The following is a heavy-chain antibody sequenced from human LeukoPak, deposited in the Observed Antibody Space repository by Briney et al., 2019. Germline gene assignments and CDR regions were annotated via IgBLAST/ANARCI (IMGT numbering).Heavy chain of an antibody. Sequence: GGSLRLSCAASGFTFSSYGMHWVRQAPGKGLEWVSAISGSGGSTYYADSVKGRFTISRDNSKNTLYLQMNSLRAEDTAVYYCAKDPPISGSSDDYWGQGTLVTVSS. J-gene: IGHJ4*02. CDR1: GFTFSSYG. CDR2: ISGSGGST. D-gene: IGHD3-10*01. CDR3: AKDPPISGSSDDY. V-gene: IGHV3-23*01.